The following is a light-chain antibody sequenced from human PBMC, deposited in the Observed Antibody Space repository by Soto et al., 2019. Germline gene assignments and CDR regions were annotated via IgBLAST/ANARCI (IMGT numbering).Light chain of an antibody. J-gene: IGLJ2*01. V-gene: IGLV1-40*01. Sequence: QSVLTQPPSVSGAPGQRVTISCTGSSSNIGAGYDVQWYQQLPGTAPKVLIYGNSNRPSGVPDRFSGSKPGTSASLAITGLQAEDEADYYCQSYDSSLSGVVFGGGTKVTVL. CDR2: GNS. CDR1: SSNIGAGYD. CDR3: QSYDSSLSGVV.